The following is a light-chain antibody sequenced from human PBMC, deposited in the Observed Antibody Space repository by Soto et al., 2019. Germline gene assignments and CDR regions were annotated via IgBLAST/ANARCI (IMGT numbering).Light chain of an antibody. CDR3: QHYVTSLTT. CDR1: QSVSSSY. CDR2: GAS. J-gene: IGKJ1*01. V-gene: IGKV3-20*01. Sequence: EIVLTQSPGTVSLSPGERATLSCRASQSVSSSYLAWYQQKPGQAPRLLIYGASSRATGIPDRFIGSGSGTDFTLTITRLEPEDFAVYYCQHYVTSLTTFGQGTKVDI.